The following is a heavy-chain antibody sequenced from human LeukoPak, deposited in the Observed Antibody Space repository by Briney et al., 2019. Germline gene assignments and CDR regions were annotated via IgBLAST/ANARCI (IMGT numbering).Heavy chain of an antibody. CDR2: IYSGGST. D-gene: IGHD2-15*01. CDR1: GFTVSSNY. J-gene: IGHJ4*02. Sequence: GGSLIISCAASGFTVSSNYMRWVRQAPGKGLEWVSLIYSGGSTYYADSVKGRFTISRGNSKNILYLQMNSLRAEDTAVYYCARHRRYCSGTTCYSGHDYWGQRTLVTVSS. CDR3: ARHRRYCSGTTCYSGHDY. V-gene: IGHV3-53*01.